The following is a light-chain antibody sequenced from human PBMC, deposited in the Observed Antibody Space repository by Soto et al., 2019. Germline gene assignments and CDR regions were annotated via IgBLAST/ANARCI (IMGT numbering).Light chain of an antibody. Sequence: EIVLTQSPGTLSLSPGERATLSCRASQSVSSSYLAWYQQKAGQPPRLLIYGASNRVTGIPDRFTGSGSGTDFSLTLSRLEPEDFAVYFCQQYDNSPPRYTFGQGTKLEI. J-gene: IGKJ2*01. V-gene: IGKV3-20*01. CDR3: QQYDNSPPRYT. CDR1: QSVSSSY. CDR2: GAS.